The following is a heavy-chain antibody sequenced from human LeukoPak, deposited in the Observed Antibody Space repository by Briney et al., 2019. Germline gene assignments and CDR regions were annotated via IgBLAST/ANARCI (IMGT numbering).Heavy chain of an antibody. V-gene: IGHV4-4*02. Sequence: PGGSLRLSCAASGFTFSSHNMNWVRQPPGKGLEWIGGVNLQGSTNYNPSLKSRVAISVDKSENHISLKLTSVTAADTAVYYCAREGGPYRPLDYSGQGTLVTVAS. CDR2: VNLQGST. CDR1: GFTFSSHNM. CDR3: AREGGPYRPLDY. J-gene: IGHJ4*02.